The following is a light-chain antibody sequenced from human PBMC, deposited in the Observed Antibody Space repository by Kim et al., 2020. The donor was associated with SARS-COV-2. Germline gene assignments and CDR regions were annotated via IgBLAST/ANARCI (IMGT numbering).Light chain of an antibody. CDR2: AAS. J-gene: IGKJ1*01. Sequence: DIQLTQSPSSLLVSVGDRVTIACRTSQAISKYLAWYQQKPGKAPKLLIYAASALQSGVPSRFSGSGSGTDFTLTISSLQPEDVATYYCQNYNSAPCTFGQGSKVKI. CDR1: QAISKY. V-gene: IGKV1-27*01. CDR3: QNYNSAPCT.